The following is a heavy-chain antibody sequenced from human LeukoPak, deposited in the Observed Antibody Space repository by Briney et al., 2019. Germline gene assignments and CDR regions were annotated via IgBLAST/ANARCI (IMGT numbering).Heavy chain of an antibody. D-gene: IGHD3-9*01. CDR2: IYPGDSDT. CDR3: ARHPPVGPLSYDILTGFDY. V-gene: IGHV5-51*01. Sequence: ESLKISCKGSGYSFTSYWIGWVRQMPGKGLEWMGIIYPGDSDTRYSPSFQGQVTISPDKSMSTAYLQWSSLKASAAAMYYCARHPPVGPLSYDILTGFDYWGQGTLVTVSS. CDR1: GYSFTSYW. J-gene: IGHJ4*02.